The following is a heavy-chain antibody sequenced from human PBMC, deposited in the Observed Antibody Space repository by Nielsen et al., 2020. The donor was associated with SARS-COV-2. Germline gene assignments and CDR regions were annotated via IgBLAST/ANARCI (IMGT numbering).Heavy chain of an antibody. Sequence: GESLKISCAASGFTFSSYDMHWVRQATGKGLEWVSAIGTAGDTYYPGSVKGRFTISRENAKNSLYLQMNSLRAGDTAVYYCARVPYSSGWYWYFDLWGRGTLVTVSS. CDR3: ARVPYSSGWYWYFDL. V-gene: IGHV3-13*04. CDR2: IGTAGDT. D-gene: IGHD6-19*01. J-gene: IGHJ2*01. CDR1: GFTFSSYD.